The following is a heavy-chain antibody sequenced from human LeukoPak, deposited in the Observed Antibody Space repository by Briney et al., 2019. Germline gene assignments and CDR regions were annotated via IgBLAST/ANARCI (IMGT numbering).Heavy chain of an antibody. Sequence: SETLSLTCAVYGGSFSGYYWSWIRQPPAQGLEWIGDINHSGSANYNSSLKSRVSISEDTSKNQFSLKLTSVTAADTAVYYCARGCGYSNSWYRYWIDPWGQGTLVTVSS. V-gene: IGHV4-34*01. CDR3: ARGCGYSNSWYRYWIDP. D-gene: IGHD6-13*01. CDR1: GGSFSGYY. J-gene: IGHJ5*02. CDR2: INHSGSA.